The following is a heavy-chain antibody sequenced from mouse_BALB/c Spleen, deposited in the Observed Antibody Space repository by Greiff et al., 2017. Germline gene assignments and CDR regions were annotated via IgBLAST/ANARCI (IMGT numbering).Heavy chain of an antibody. Sequence: EVQLVESGGGLVQPGGSRKLSCAASGFTFSSFGMHWVRQAPEKGLEWVAYISSGSSTIYYADTVKGRFTISRDNPKNTLFLQMTSLRSEDTAMYYCARGVTTATLDYWGQGTTLTVSS. J-gene: IGHJ2*01. CDR1: GFTFSSFG. V-gene: IGHV5-17*02. D-gene: IGHD1-2*01. CDR2: ISSGSSTI. CDR3: ARGVTTATLDY.